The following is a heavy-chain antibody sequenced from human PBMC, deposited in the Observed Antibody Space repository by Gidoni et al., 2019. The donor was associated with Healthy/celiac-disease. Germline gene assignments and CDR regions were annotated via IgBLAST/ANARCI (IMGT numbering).Heavy chain of an antibody. CDR1: GVTFSSYA. D-gene: IGHD6-19*01. V-gene: IGHV3-23*04. CDR3: AKDEVAGHAPAYY. J-gene: IGHJ4*02. Sequence: EVQLVESGGGLVQPGGSLRLSCAAAGVTFSSYAMSWVRRAPGKGLGWVSAISGSGGSTYYADSVKGRFTISRDNSKNTLYLQMNSLRAEDTAVYYCAKDEVAGHAPAYYWGQGTLVTVSS. CDR2: ISGSGGST.